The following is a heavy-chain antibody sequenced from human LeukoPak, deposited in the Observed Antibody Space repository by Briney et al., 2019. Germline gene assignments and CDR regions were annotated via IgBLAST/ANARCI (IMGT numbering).Heavy chain of an antibody. CDR1: GGSFSGYY. V-gene: IGHV4-34*01. Sequence: SETLSLTCAVYGGSFSGYYWSWIRQPPGKGLEWIGENTHSGSANYNPSLKSRVTISVDTSKKQFSLKLSSVTAADTAVYYCARKSAYSRQIDYWGQGTLVTVSS. CDR2: NTHSGSA. J-gene: IGHJ4*02. CDR3: ARKSAYSRQIDY. D-gene: IGHD3-16*01.